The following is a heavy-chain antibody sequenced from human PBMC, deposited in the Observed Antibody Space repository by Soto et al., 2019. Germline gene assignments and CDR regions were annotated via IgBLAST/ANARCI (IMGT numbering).Heavy chain of an antibody. V-gene: IGHV4-39*02. Sequence: QLQLQESGPGLVKPSGSLPLPCSVSGDSFPSSSSNWAWIRHPPGKGLEWIGTIYYDGSSSYNPSLRSQVTISVDTSKNHFALKVNSVTAADTAVYYCARFYGNAFDVWGRGTVVTVSS. D-gene: IGHD3-10*01. CDR1: GDSFPSSSSN. CDR3: ARFYGNAFDV. CDR2: IYYDGSS. J-gene: IGHJ3*01.